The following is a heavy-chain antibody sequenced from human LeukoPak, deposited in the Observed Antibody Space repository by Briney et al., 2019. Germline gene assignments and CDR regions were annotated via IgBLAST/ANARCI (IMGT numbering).Heavy chain of an antibody. CDR1: GFTFSSYS. J-gene: IGHJ4*02. D-gene: IGHD6-13*01. CDR2: ISSRSSYI. V-gene: IGHV3-21*01. CDR3: ARGEGYRQQLVLVYYFDY. Sequence: PGGSLRLSCAASGFTFSSYSMNWVRQAPGKGLEWVSSISSRSSYIYYADSVKGRFTISRDNAKNSLYLQMNSLRAEDTAVYYCARGEGYRQQLVLVYYFDYWGQGTLVTVSS.